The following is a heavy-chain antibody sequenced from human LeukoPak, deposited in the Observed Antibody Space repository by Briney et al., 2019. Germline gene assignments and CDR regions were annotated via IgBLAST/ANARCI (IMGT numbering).Heavy chain of an antibody. D-gene: IGHD3-10*01. CDR2: IYHSGNT. V-gene: IGHV4-38-2*02. J-gene: IGHJ4*02. CDR3: ARSYYYGSGSEKSPFDY. CDR1: GYSISSGYY. Sequence: SETLSLTCTVSGYSISSGYYWGWIRQPPGKGLEWIGSIYHSGNTYYNPSLMSRVTISVDTSKDQFSLKLSSVTAADTAVYYCARSYYYGSGSEKSPFDYWGQGTLVTVSS.